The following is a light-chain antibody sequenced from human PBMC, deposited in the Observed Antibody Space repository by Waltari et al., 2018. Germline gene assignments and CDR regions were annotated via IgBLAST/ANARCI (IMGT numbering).Light chain of an antibody. J-gene: IGLJ2*01. CDR1: SGDVGGYNY. CDR2: DVS. Sequence: QSALTQPRSVSGSPGQSVTISCTGTSGDVGGYNYVSWYQQHPGKAPKRMIYDVSERPAGVPVRCSGSKSGNTASLTISGLQADDEADYYCSSYVGSQTVVFGGGTKLTVL. V-gene: IGLV2-11*01. CDR3: SSYVGSQTVV.